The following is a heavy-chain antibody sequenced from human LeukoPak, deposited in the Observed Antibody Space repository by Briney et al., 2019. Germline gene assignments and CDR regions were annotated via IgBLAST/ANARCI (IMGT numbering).Heavy chain of an antibody. Sequence: GGSLRLSCEASGFTFSGHYMDWVRQAPGKGLEWVGRIRNAANGYTTDYATSVKGRFIISRDDSRNSLYLQMSSLKTEDTALYSCVRVRHGDSFDFWGQGTLVTVSS. V-gene: IGHV3-72*01. CDR3: VRVRHGDSFDF. CDR1: GFTFSGHY. D-gene: IGHD4-17*01. J-gene: IGHJ4*02. CDR2: IRNAANGYTT.